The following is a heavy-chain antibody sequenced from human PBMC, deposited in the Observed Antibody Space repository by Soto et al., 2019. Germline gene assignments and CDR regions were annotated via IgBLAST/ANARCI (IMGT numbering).Heavy chain of an antibody. D-gene: IGHD6-6*01. CDR1: SGSFSGYY. Sequence: SETLSLTCSIYSGSFSGYYWSWIRQPPGKGLEWIGEISQSGNTNYSPSLKSRVSISIDTSKKQFSLNLASVSAADTAVYYCARAPKVSGSSQTRPDFWGQGTLVTVS. V-gene: IGHV4-34*01. J-gene: IGHJ4*02. CDR2: ISQSGNT. CDR3: ARAPKVSGSSQTRPDF.